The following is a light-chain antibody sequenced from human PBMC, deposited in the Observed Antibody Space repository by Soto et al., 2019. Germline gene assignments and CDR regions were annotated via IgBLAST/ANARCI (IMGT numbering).Light chain of an antibody. Sequence: QSVLTQPRSVSGSPGQSVTISCTGTSSDVGGYNYVSWYQQHPGKAPKLMIYDGYDVSKRPSGVPDRFSGSKSGNTASLTISGLQAEDEADYYCCSYAGSYTLFGGVTKLTVL. CDR1: SSDVGGYNY. CDR3: CSYAGSYTL. V-gene: IGLV2-11*01. CDR2: DVS. J-gene: IGLJ2*01.